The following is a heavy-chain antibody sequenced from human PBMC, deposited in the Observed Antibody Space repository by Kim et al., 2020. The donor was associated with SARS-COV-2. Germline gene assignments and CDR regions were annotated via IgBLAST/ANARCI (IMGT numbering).Heavy chain of an antibody. CDR2: IFYTGAT. D-gene: IGHD3-22*01. Sequence: SETLSLTCSVSGDSVSSADYYWSWIRQPPRKGLEWLGHIFYTGATNYNPSVESRITISVDTSKNQFSLTLRSVTPADSAEYYCAREDIRYYDSRGHFLPSDAFEMWGPGTKVTVSS. CDR1: GDSVSSADYY. J-gene: IGHJ3*02. CDR3: AREDIRYYDSRGHFLPSDAFEM. V-gene: IGHV4-61*08.